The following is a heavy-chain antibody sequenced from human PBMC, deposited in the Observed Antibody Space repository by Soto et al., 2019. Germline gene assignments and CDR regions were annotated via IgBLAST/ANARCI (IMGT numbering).Heavy chain of an antibody. D-gene: IGHD5-18*01. J-gene: IGHJ4*02. V-gene: IGHV1-69*13. CDR1: GGTFSSYA. CDR2: IIPIFGTA. Sequence: SVKVSCKASGGTFSSYAISWVRQAPGQGLEWMGGIIPIFGTANYAQKFQGRVTITADESTSTAYMELSSLRSEDTAVYYCARGLGDTATVRLDYWGQGTLVTVSS. CDR3: ARGLGDTATVRLDY.